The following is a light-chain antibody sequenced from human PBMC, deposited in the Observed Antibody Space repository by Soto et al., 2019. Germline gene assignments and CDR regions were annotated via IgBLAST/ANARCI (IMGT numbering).Light chain of an antibody. CDR2: GAS. Sequence: EIVVTQSPATLSVSPGERATLSCRASESVSRNLAWYQQKPGQAPRLLIYGASIRDTGIPARFSGSGSGTEFTLTIRSLKSADFAVYYCQQYNNCPVLGPGTKADLK. CDR1: ESVSRN. CDR3: QQYNNCPV. J-gene: IGKJ1*01. V-gene: IGKV3-15*01.